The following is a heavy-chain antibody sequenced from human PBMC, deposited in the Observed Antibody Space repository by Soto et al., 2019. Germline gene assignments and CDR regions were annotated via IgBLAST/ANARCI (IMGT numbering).Heavy chain of an antibody. CDR2: TYYRSKWYN. D-gene: IGHD2-2*01. CDR3: ARDDVVTGARYYYYGMDV. J-gene: IGHJ6*02. Sequence: SQTLSLTCVISGDSVSTNSAAWNWVRQSPSRGLEWLGRTYYRSKWYNDYAVSVKSRITINPDTSKNQFSLQLNSVTPEDTAVYYCARDDVVTGARYYYYGMDVWGQGTTVTVSS. CDR1: GDSVSTNSAA. V-gene: IGHV6-1*01.